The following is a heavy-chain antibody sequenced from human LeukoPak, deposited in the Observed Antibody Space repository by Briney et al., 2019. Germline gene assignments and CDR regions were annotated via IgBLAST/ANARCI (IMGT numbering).Heavy chain of an antibody. CDR3: ANHITMVRGVIDY. Sequence: GGSLRLSCAASGSTFSSYAMSWVRQAPGKGLEWVSAISGSGGSTYYADSVKGRFTISRDNSKNTLYLQMNSLRAEDTAVYYCANHITMVRGVIDYWGQGTLVTVSS. CDR1: GSTFSSYA. J-gene: IGHJ4*02. D-gene: IGHD3-10*01. CDR2: ISGSGGST. V-gene: IGHV3-23*01.